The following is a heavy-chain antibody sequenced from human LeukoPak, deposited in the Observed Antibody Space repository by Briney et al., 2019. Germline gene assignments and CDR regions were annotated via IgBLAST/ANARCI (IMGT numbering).Heavy chain of an antibody. CDR2: FDPEDGET. CDR1: GYTLTELS. V-gene: IGHV1-24*01. CDR3: ARLVGGIVATTPDFDY. J-gene: IGHJ4*02. D-gene: IGHD5-12*01. Sequence: ASVKVSCKVSGYTLTELSMHWVRQAPGKGLEWMGGFDPEDGETIYAQKFQGRVTMTEDTSTDTAYMELSSLRSEDTAVYYCARLVGGIVATTPDFDYWGQGTLVTVSS.